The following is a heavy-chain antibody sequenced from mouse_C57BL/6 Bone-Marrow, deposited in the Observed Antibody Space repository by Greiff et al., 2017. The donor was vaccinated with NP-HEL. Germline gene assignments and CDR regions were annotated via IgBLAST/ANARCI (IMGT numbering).Heavy chain of an antibody. V-gene: IGHV1-62-2*01. J-gene: IGHJ2*01. CDR3: ARREDQGYDFEY. CDR2: FYPGSGSI. Sequence: VQLQQSGAELVKPGASLKLSCKASGYTFTEYTIPWVKQRSGQGLEWVGWFYPGSGSITYPENLKDRATFTADKSSSTVYLELSRLTSEDSAVYFGARREDQGYDFEYWGKGTTLTVSS. CDR1: GYTFTEYT. D-gene: IGHD2-14*01.